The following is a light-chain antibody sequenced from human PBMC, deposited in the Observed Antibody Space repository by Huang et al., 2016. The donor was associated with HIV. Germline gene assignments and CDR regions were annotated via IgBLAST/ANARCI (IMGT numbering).Light chain of an antibody. CDR3: QQSYSTPYT. V-gene: IGKV1-39*01. J-gene: IGKJ2*01. CDR1: QSISNY. CDR2: AAS. Sequence: VGDRVTITCRASQSISNYLNWYQQKPGKAPKVLIYAASSLQSGVPSRFSGSGSGTDFTLTISSLQPEDFASYYCQQSYSTPYTFGQGTKLEIK.